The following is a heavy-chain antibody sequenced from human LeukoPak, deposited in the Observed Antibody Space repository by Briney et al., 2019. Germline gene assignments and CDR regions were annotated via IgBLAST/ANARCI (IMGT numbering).Heavy chain of an antibody. CDR3: ARDYAGVVRDYYYYGMDV. V-gene: IGHV1-18*01. D-gene: IGHD3-3*01. CDR2: ISAYNGNT. J-gene: IGHJ6*02. Sequence: ASVKVSCEASGYTFTSYGISWVRQAPGQGLEWMGWISAYNGNTNYAQKLQGRVTMTTDTSTSTAYMELRGLRSDDTAVYYCARDYAGVVRDYYYYGMDVWGQGTTVTVSS. CDR1: GYTFTSYG.